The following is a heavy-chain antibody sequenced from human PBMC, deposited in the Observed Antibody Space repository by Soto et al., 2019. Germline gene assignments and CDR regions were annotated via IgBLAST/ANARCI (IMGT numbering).Heavy chain of an antibody. CDR1: GGTFSSYT. CDR2: IIPILGIA. Sequence: ASVKVSCKASGGTFSSYTISWVRQAPGQGLEWMGRIIPILGIANYAQKFQGRVTITADKSTSTAYMELSSLRSEDTAVYYCARGDWNLRQRYYFDCWGQGTLVTVSS. CDR3: ARGDWNLRQRYYFDC. D-gene: IGHD1-1*01. J-gene: IGHJ4*02. V-gene: IGHV1-69*02.